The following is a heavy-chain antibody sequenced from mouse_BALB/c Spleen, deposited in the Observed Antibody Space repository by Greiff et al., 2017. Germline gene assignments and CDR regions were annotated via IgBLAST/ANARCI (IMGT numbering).Heavy chain of an antibody. CDR3: ARNRYAYAMDY. J-gene: IGHJ4*01. V-gene: IGHV1-85*01. D-gene: IGHD2-14*01. CDR2: IFPGDGST. Sequence: QVQLKQSGAELVKPGASVKLSCKASGYTFTSYDINWVRQRPEQGLDWIGWIFPGDGSTKYNEKFKGKATLTTDKSSSTAYMQLSRLTSEDSAVYFCARNRYAYAMDYWGQGTSVTVSS. CDR1: GYTFTSYD.